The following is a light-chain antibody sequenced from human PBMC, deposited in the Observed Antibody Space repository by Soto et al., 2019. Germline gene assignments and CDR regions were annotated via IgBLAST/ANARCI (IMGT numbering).Light chain of an antibody. CDR1: QSVTNF. Sequence: DIQLTQSPSSLSASIGDRNTITCRASQSVTNFLNWFQQKPGKAPNLIFAASSSQSGVPPRFSGSGSGTDFTLIISSLQPEDVATYYCQQSYAIPYTFGQGTKLEIK. V-gene: IGKV1-39*01. J-gene: IGKJ2*01. CDR2: AAS. CDR3: QQSYAIPYT.